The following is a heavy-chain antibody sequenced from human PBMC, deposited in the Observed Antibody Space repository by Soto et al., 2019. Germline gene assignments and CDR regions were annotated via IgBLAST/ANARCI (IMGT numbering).Heavy chain of an antibody. CDR1: GFTFSSYG. CDR3: AKDRARYCGGGSCYSIFDY. V-gene: IGHV3-30*18. CDR2: ISYDGSNK. J-gene: IGHJ4*02. D-gene: IGHD2-15*01. Sequence: QVQLVESGGGVVQPGRSLRLSCAASGFTFSSYGMHWVRQAPGKGLEWVAVISYDGSNKYYADSVKGRLTISRDDYKNTLYLKMNSLRDEDTAVYYCAKDRARYCGGGSCYSIFDYWGPGTLVTVSS.